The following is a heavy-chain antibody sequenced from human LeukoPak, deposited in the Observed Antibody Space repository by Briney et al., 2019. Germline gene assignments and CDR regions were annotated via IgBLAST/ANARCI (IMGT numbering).Heavy chain of an antibody. Sequence: GRSLRLSCAASGFTFNNYAMNWVRQAPGKGLEWVSAISGGGETTYYADSAKGRFTISRDNSQNTLYLQMNSLRAEDTAVYYCARDYADYVGYFFFDYWGQGTLVTVSS. CDR3: ARDYADYVGYFFFDY. CDR1: GFTFNNYA. D-gene: IGHD4-17*01. V-gene: IGHV3-23*01. J-gene: IGHJ4*02. CDR2: ISGGGETT.